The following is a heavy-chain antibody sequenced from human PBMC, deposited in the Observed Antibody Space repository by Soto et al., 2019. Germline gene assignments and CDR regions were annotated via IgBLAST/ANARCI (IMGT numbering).Heavy chain of an antibody. D-gene: IGHD6-13*01. J-gene: IGHJ6*03. CDR3: AKDRVSSSYLYYMDV. Sequence: GGSLRLSCAASGFTFSSYGMHWVRQAPGKGLEWVAVISYDGSNKYYADSVKGRFTISRDNSKNTLYLQMNSLRAEDTAVYYCAKDRVSSSYLYYMDVWGKGTTVTVSS. CDR2: ISYDGSNK. CDR1: GFTFSSYG. V-gene: IGHV3-30*18.